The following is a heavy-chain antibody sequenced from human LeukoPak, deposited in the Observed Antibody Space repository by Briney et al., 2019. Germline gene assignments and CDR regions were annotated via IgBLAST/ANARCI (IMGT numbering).Heavy chain of an antibody. Sequence: SETLSLTCTVSGGSISSSSYYWGWIRQPPGKGLEWIGYIYYSGSTNYNPSLKSRVTISVDTSKNQFSLKLSSVTAADTAVYYCARHARDSSGYPDAFDIWGQGTMVTVSS. D-gene: IGHD3-22*01. V-gene: IGHV4-61*05. CDR3: ARHARDSSGYPDAFDI. CDR1: GGSISSSSYY. CDR2: IYYSGST. J-gene: IGHJ3*02.